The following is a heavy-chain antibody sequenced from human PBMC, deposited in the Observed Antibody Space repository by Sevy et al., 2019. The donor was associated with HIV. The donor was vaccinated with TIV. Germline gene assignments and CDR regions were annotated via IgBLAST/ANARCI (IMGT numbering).Heavy chain of an antibody. D-gene: IGHD1-26*01. CDR3: VKLRRYSGSYYPGY. CDR1: GFTFSSYA. J-gene: IGHJ4*02. CDR2: ISSNGGST. V-gene: IGHV3-64D*06. Sequence: VGSLRLSCSASGFTFSSYAMHWVRQAPGKGLEYVSAISSNGGSTYYADSVKGRFTISRDNSKNTLYLQMSSLRAEDTAVYYCVKLRRYSGSYYPGYWGQGTLVTVSS.